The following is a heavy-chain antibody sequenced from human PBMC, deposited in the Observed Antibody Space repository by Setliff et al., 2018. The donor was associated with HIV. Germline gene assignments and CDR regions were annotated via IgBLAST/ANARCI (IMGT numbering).Heavy chain of an antibody. V-gene: IGHV1-69*05. Sequence: SVKVSCKASGGTFSSYAISWVRQAPGQGLEWMGGIIPIFGTANYAQKFQGRVTMTRDTSTSTVYMELSSLKASDTAMYYCARHYNAYDYWGQGTLVTVSS. CDR3: ARHYNAYDY. CDR2: IIPIFGTA. CDR1: GGTFSSYA. D-gene: IGHD3-10*01. J-gene: IGHJ4*02.